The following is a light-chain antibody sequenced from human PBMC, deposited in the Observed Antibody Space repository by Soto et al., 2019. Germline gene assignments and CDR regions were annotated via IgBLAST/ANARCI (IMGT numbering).Light chain of an antibody. CDR3: ETWDSNTHTV. CDR2: LERSGSY. Sequence: QLVLTQSSSASASLGSSVKLTCTLRSGHNTYTIAWHQQQPGKAPRYLMKLERSGSYDKGSGPPDRFSGSSSGADRYRTISNLQSEDEADYYCETWDSNTHTVFGGGTQLTVL. V-gene: IGLV4-60*03. CDR1: SGHNTYT. J-gene: IGLJ7*01.